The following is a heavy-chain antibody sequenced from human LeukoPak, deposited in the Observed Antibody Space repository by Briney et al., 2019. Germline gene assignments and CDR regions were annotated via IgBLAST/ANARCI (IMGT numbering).Heavy chain of an antibody. Sequence: GGSLRLSCAASGFTFDDYAMHWVRQAPGKGLEWVSGISWNSGGIGYADSVKGRFTISGDNAKNSLYLQMNSLRAEDTALYYCAKDIHSSGWYFDYWGQGTLVTVSS. D-gene: IGHD6-19*01. CDR2: ISWNSGGI. J-gene: IGHJ4*02. CDR1: GFTFDDYA. CDR3: AKDIHSSGWYFDY. V-gene: IGHV3-9*01.